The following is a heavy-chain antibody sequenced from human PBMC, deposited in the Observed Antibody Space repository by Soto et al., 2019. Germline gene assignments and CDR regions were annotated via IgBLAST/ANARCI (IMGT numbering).Heavy chain of an antibody. CDR2: LSASGGAA. V-gene: IGHV3-23*01. CDR1: GFTFSIYA. J-gene: IGHJ4*02. Sequence: EVQMLESGGGLVQPGGSLRLSCAASGFTFSIYAMSWVRQAPGKGLEWVSALSASGGAAYYAGSVQGRFTIFRDNSEDTLYIQMNNLRAEDTAVYYCAQWLEGALSFVVYWGQGTLVTVS. CDR3: AQWLEGALSFVVY. D-gene: IGHD6-19*01.